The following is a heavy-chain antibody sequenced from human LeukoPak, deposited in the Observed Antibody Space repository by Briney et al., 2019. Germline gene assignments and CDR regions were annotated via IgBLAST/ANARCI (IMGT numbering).Heavy chain of an antibody. D-gene: IGHD6-13*01. CDR1: GFTFSSYS. CDR2: ISSSSSYI. J-gene: IGHJ3*02. CDR3: ARGEQQLTHDASDI. Sequence: GGSLRLSCAASGFTFSSYSMNWVRQAPGKGLEWVSSISSSSSYIYHADSVKGRFTISRDNAKNSLYLQMNSLRAEDTAVYYCARGEQQLTHDASDIWGQGTMVTVSS. V-gene: IGHV3-21*01.